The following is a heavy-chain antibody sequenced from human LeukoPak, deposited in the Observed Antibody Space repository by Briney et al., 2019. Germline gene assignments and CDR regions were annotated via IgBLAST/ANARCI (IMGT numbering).Heavy chain of an antibody. Sequence: SQTLSLTCTVSGGSISSGSYYWSWIRQPAGKGLEWIGRIYTSGSTNYNPSLKSRVTISVDTSKNQFSLKLSSVTAADTAVYYCARDSGGNWNSFEYYMDVWGKGTTVTVSS. CDR2: IYTSGST. J-gene: IGHJ6*03. D-gene: IGHD1-7*01. CDR3: ARDSGGNWNSFEYYMDV. CDR1: GGSISSGSYY. V-gene: IGHV4-61*02.